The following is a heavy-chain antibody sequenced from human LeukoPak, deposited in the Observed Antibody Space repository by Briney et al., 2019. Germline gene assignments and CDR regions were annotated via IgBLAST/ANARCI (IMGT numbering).Heavy chain of an antibody. Sequence: GGSLRLSCAASGFTFSSYAMSWVRQAPGKGLEWVSAISGSGGSTYYADSVKGRFTISRDNSKNTLYLQMNSLRTEDTALNYCANTEYQRLGTDYWGQGTLVTVSS. V-gene: IGHV3-23*01. CDR1: GFTFSSYA. CDR3: ANTEYQRLGTDY. D-gene: IGHD2-2*01. J-gene: IGHJ4*02. CDR2: ISGSGGST.